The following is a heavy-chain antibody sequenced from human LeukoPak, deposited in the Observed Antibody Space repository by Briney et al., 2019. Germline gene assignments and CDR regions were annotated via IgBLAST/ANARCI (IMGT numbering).Heavy chain of an antibody. V-gene: IGHV3-23*01. CDR2: ISGSGGST. J-gene: IGHJ4*02. CDR3: AKEGGYCSSSSCYDGYYFDY. D-gene: IGHD2-2*01. Sequence: GGSLRLFCAASGFTFSSYAMSWVRQAPGKGLEWVSGISGSGGSTYYADSVRGRFTISRDNYKNTLYLQMNSLRAEDTAVYYCAKEGGYCSSSSCYDGYYFDYWGQGTLVTVSS. CDR1: GFTFSSYA.